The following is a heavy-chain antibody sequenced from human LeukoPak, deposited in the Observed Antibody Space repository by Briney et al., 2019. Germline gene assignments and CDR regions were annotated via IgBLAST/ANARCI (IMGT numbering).Heavy chain of an antibody. J-gene: IGHJ4*02. CDR3: ASIWDYCSSTSCLDY. V-gene: IGHV1-2*02. CDR1: GYSFTSYW. CDR2: INPNSGGT. D-gene: IGHD2-2*01. Sequence: GESLKISCKGSGYSFTSYWIGWVRQAPGQGLEWMGWINPNSGGTNYAQKFQGRVTMTRDTSISTAYMELSRLRSDDTAVYYCASIWDYCSSTSCLDYWGQGTLVTVSS.